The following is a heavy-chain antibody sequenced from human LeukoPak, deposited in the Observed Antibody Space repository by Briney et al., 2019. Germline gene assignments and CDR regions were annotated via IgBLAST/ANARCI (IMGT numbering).Heavy chain of an antibody. Sequence: ASVKVSCKASGYTFTTYSVTWVRQAPGQVLEWMGWVSAYNGNTNYAQKFQGRVTMTTDTSTSTAYMELRNLGSDDTAVYYCARYYYGSGSSDFDYWGQGTLVTVSS. V-gene: IGHV1-18*01. CDR3: ARYYYGSGSSDFDY. CDR1: GYTFTTYS. J-gene: IGHJ4*02. D-gene: IGHD3-10*01. CDR2: VSAYNGNT.